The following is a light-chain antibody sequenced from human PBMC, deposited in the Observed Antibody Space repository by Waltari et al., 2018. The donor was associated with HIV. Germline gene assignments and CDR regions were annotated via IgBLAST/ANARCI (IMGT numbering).Light chain of an antibody. J-gene: IGKJ2*01. CDR3: QQYYSNPRT. Sequence: DIVMTQSPDSLAVSLGERATINCKSSQSVLYSSNNKNYLAWYQQKVGQPPKLLIYWASIRESGVPDRFSGSESGTDFTLTITNLQAEDVAVYYCQQYYSNPRTFGQGTKLEI. V-gene: IGKV4-1*01. CDR2: WAS. CDR1: QSVLYSSNNKNY.